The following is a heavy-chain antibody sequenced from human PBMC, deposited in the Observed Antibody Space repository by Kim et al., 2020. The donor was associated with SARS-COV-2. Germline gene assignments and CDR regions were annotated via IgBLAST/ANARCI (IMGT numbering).Heavy chain of an antibody. Sequence: GGSLRLSCAASGFTFSDHYMDWVRQAPGKGLEWVGLTRNKANSYTTEYAASVKGRFTISRDDSKNSLYLQMNSLKTEDTAVYYCARNGYYYGSGSYGAFDIWGQGTMVTASS. CDR3: ARNGYYYGSGSYGAFDI. V-gene: IGHV3-72*01. CDR2: TRNKANSYTT. CDR1: GFTFSDHY. D-gene: IGHD3-10*01. J-gene: IGHJ3*02.